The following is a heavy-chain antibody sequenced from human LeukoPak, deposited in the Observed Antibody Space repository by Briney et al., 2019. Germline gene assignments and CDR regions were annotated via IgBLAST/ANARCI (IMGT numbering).Heavy chain of an antibody. CDR2: IYTGGTA. Sequence: SETLSLTCSVSGASISTDYWSWVRQPAGKGLEWIGRIYTGGTAKYNSSLKSRVTILVDRSKNQFSLKVTSVTAADTAAYYCARVIAGAAGFWHDPWGRGTLVTVSA. D-gene: IGHD1-26*01. CDR3: ARVIAGAAGFWHDP. J-gene: IGHJ5*02. CDR1: GASISTDY. V-gene: IGHV4-4*07.